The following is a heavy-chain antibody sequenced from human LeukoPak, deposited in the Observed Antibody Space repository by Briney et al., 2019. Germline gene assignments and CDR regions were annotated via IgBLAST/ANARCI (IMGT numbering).Heavy chain of an antibody. CDR3: ARTTEGYCSSASCFGFSYSYYMDV. D-gene: IGHD2-2*01. J-gene: IGHJ6*03. V-gene: IGHV4-34*01. CDR1: GGSFSGYY. CDR2: INHSGST. Sequence: SETLSLTCAVYGGSFSGYYWSWIRQPPGKGLEWIGEINHSGSTNYNPSLKSRVTISVDTSKNQFSLKLSSVIAADTAVYYCARTTEGYCSSASCFGFSYSYYMDVWGKGTTVTVSS.